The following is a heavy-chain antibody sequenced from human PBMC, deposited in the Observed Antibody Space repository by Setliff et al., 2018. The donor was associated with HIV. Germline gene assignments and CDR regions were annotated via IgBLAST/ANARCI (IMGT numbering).Heavy chain of an antibody. D-gene: IGHD5-12*01. Sequence: SETLSLTCTVSGGSLSSYYWNWLRQPAGKGLEWIGRFFPGGSTNYNPSLNSRVSMSVDTSNNQFSLKLTSMTAADTAVYYCARGVRGTQVLATIGGEDYFYYYMDIWGKGTTVTVSS. J-gene: IGHJ6*03. CDR3: ARGVRGTQVLATIGGEDYFYYYMDI. V-gene: IGHV4-4*07. CDR1: GGSLSSYY. CDR2: FFPGGST.